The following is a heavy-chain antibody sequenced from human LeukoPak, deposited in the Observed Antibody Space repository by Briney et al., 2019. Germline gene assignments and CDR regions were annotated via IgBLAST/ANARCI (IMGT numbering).Heavy chain of an antibody. V-gene: IGHV3-30*03. Sequence: PGGSLRLSCAASGFTFSSYGMHWVRQAPGKGLEWVAVISYDGSNKYYADSEKGRFTISRDNSKNTLYLQMNSLRAEDTAVYYCARDESAADFYYYYYMDVWGKGTTVTVSS. CDR3: ARDESAADFYYYYYMDV. CDR2: ISYDGSNK. CDR1: GFTFSSYG. D-gene: IGHD6-25*01. J-gene: IGHJ6*03.